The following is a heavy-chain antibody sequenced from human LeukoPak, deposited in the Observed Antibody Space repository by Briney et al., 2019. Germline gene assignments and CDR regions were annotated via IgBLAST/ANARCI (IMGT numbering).Heavy chain of an antibody. CDR1: GGSISSYY. CDR3: ARVYEGIAARTPFDY. J-gene: IGHJ4*02. CDR2: IYYSGST. D-gene: IGHD6-6*01. V-gene: IGHV4-59*01. Sequence: PSETLSLTCTVSGGSISSYYWSWIRQPPGKGLEWIGYIYYSGSTTYNPSLKSRVTISIDTSKNQFSLKLSSVTTADTAVYYCARVYEGIAARTPFDYWGQGTLVTVSS.